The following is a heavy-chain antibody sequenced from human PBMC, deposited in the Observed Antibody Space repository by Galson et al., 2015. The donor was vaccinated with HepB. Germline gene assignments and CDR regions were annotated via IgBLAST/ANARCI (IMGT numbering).Heavy chain of an antibody. CDR2: IYYSGST. V-gene: IGHV4-59*01. CDR3: ARAAYGMDV. CDR1: GDSITSDY. Sequence: SETLSLTCTVSGDSITSDYWSWIRQPPGKGLEWIGYIYYSGSTNYNPSLKSRVTISVDMSKNQFSLKLSSVTAADTAVYYCARAAYGMDVWGQGTTVTVSS. J-gene: IGHJ6*02.